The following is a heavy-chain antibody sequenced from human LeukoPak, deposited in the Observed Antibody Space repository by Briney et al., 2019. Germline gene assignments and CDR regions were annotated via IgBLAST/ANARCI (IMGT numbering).Heavy chain of an antibody. J-gene: IGHJ5*02. CDR1: GFSLSTSGMC. V-gene: IGHV2-70*11. CDR2: IDWDDDK. D-gene: IGHD3-10*02. CDR3: ARTYIRGGWFDP. Sequence: ESGPALVKPTQTLTLTCTFSGFSLSTSGMCVSWIRQPPGKALEWLARIDWDDDKYYSTSLKTRLTISKDTSKNQVVLTMANMDPVDTATYYCARTYIRGGWFDPWGQGTLVTVSS.